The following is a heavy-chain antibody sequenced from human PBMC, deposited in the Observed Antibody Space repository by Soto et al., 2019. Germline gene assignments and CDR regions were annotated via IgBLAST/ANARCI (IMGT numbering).Heavy chain of an antibody. Sequence: VQLVESGGGLVKPGGSLRLSCAASGFTFSTYSMNWVRQAPGKGLEWVSSISSSSSYIYYADSVKGRFTISRDNAKNSLYLQMNSLRAEDTAVYYCASPEYYYDTSGWYYWRQGTLVTVSS. CDR2: ISSSSSYI. V-gene: IGHV3-21*01. CDR3: ASPEYYYDTSGWYY. J-gene: IGHJ4*02. CDR1: GFTFSTYS. D-gene: IGHD3-22*01.